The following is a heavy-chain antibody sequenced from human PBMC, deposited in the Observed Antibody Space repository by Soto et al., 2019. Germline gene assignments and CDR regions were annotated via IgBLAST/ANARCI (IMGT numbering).Heavy chain of an antibody. V-gene: IGHV4-59*02. D-gene: IGHD6-6*01. Sequence: XTLSLPCTVSGGSVNDFDWGWIRQPPGKGLEWIGYIYYSGSTDYNPSLKSRVTISVDPSKTQFSLNLRSVKTADTDVYYCARLGGVAARTFDYWGQGTLGTVS. CDR3: ARLGGVAARTFDY. CDR1: GGSVNDFD. J-gene: IGHJ4*02. CDR2: IYYSGST.